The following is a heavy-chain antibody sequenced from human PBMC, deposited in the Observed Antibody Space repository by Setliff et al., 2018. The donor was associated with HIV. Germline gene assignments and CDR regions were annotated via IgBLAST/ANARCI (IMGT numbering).Heavy chain of an antibody. V-gene: IGHV4-38-2*01. Sequence: PSETLSLTCAVSGYSISSGSYWAWIRQPPGKGLEWIGSIYHSGTTYYNPSLKSRVTISVDTSKNQFSLKLSPVTAADTAVYYCARVRQVSDYGDYDYYFDYWGQGALVTVSS. CDR3: ARVRQVSDYGDYDYYFDY. J-gene: IGHJ4*02. CDR1: GYSISSGSY. CDR2: IYHSGTT. D-gene: IGHD4-17*01.